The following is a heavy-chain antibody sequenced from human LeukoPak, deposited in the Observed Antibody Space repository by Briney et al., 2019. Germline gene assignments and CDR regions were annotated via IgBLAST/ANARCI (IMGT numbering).Heavy chain of an antibody. J-gene: IGHJ4*02. CDR2: IGGSGTRT. CDR3: ARRAGAYSHPYDY. V-gene: IGHV3-23*01. CDR1: GFTFTTYS. Sequence: GGSLRLSCSASGFTFTTYSMNWVRQAPGKGLEWVSGIGGSGTRTYYADSVKGRFTISRDNSKNTLYLQMNSLRAEDTAVYYCARRAGAYSHPYDYWGQGTLVTVSS. D-gene: IGHD4/OR15-4a*01.